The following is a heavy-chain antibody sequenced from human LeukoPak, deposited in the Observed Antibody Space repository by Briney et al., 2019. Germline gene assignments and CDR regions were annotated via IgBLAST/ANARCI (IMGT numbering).Heavy chain of an antibody. D-gene: IGHD5-12*01. Sequence: PGGSLRLSCAASGFTFSDFSMDWVRQAPGKGLEWVAYISSSSSIIFYADSVKGRFTISRDNSKNTLYLQMNSLRADDTAIYYCAKDYGYSGYDSYFDYWGQGTLVTVSS. CDR3: AKDYGYSGYDSYFDY. V-gene: IGHV3-48*01. J-gene: IGHJ4*02. CDR1: GFTFSDFS. CDR2: ISSSSSII.